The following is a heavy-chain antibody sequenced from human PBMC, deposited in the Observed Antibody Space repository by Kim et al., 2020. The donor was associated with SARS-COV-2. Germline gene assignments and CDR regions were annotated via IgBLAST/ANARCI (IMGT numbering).Heavy chain of an antibody. CDR1: GFTFSRYG. V-gene: IGHV3-30*18. Sequence: GGSLRLSCAASGFTFSRYGMHWVRQAPGKGQEWVAVISNDGGDKHYADSVKGRFTISRDNSKNTLYLHMNSLRAEDTAVYYCAKDLKIAAAGYYFDYWG. CDR2: ISNDGGDK. J-gene: IGHJ4*01. D-gene: IGHD6-13*01. CDR3: AKDLKIAAAGYYFDY.